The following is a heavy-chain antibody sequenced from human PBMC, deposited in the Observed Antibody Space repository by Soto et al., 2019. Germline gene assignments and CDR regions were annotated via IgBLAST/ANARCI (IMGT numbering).Heavy chain of an antibody. D-gene: IGHD3-22*01. CDR2: ISNSGITT. Sequence: GGSLRLSCVASGFTFSNYAMGWVRQAPGKGLEWVSSISNSGITTSFADSVKGRFSISRDNAKNTLYLQMNSLRAEDTALYYCASDIFRDGYNYDKGRDYWGQGTLVTVSS. V-gene: IGHV3-23*01. CDR3: ASDIFRDGYNYDKGRDY. CDR1: GFTFSNYA. J-gene: IGHJ4*02.